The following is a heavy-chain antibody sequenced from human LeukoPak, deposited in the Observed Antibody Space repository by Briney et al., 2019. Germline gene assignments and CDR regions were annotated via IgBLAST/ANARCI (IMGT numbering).Heavy chain of an antibody. J-gene: IGHJ4*02. V-gene: IGHV4-39*01. D-gene: IGHD7-27*01. CDR3: ARPDLTGDPGFDY. CDR2: VSYSGPS. Sequence: SETLSLTCTVSGGSISSSNYYWGWIRQPPGKGLEWIGSVSYSGPSYYNPSLKSRVTISIDTSKNQFSLRLTSVIAADTAVYHCARPDLTGDPGFDYWGQGTLVTVSS. CDR1: GGSISSSNYY.